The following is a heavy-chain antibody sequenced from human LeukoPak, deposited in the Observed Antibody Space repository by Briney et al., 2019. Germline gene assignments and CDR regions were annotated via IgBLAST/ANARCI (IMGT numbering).Heavy chain of an antibody. CDR2: IYTSGST. J-gene: IGHJ6*03. CDR1: GGSISSYY. D-gene: IGHD2-2*01. Sequence: SETLSLTCTVSGGSISSYYWSWIRQPPGKGLEWIGRIYTSGSTNYNPSLKSRVTMSVDTSKNQFSLKLSSVTAADTAVYYCARGAAAMYYYYYYMDVWGKGTTVTVSS. V-gene: IGHV4-4*07. CDR3: ARGAAAMYYYYYYMDV.